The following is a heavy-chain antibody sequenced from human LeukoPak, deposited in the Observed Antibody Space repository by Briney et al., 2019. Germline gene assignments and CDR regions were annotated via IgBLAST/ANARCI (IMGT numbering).Heavy chain of an antibody. V-gene: IGHV4-4*09. CDR3: ANYIRTVHYYMDV. CDR2: IYASGST. D-gene: IGHD4-11*01. J-gene: IGHJ6*03. Sequence: SETLSLTCSVSGGSFDSKYWSWIRQPPGKGLEWIGYIYASGSTNFNPSLRSRVTMSIDTSKNQFSLKDYSVTAADPAVYYCANYIRTVHYYMDVWGKGTTVIVSS. CDR1: GGSFDSKY.